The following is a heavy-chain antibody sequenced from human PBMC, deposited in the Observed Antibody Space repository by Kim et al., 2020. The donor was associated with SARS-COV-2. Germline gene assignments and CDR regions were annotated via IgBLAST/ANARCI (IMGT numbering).Heavy chain of an antibody. D-gene: IGHD5-18*01. J-gene: IGHJ4*02. CDR2: ISSSGNTI. CDR1: GFTFSSYE. V-gene: IGHV3-48*03. Sequence: GGSLRLSCAASGFTFSSYEMNWVRQAPGKGLEWVSYISSSGNTIYYADSVKGRFTISRDNAKNSLYLQMNSLRAEDTGVYYCARDGKDTAMECFDYWGQGTLVTVSS. CDR3: ARDGKDTAMECFDY.